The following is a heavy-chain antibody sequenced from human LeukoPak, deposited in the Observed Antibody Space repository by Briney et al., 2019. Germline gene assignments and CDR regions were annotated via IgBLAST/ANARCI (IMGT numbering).Heavy chain of an antibody. CDR3: AREGRQDYVYLDH. Sequence: SETLSLTCTVSGGSISIHSWSCIRQPPGKGLEWIGYINYSGSTNSNPSFKSRVTMPVDTSQNQLSLKLASWTLTAPPMYFFAREGRQDYVYLDHWGQGSLVTVSS. CDR1: GGSISIHS. V-gene: IGHV4-59*11. CDR2: INYSGST. D-gene: IGHD4-17*01. J-gene: IGHJ4*02.